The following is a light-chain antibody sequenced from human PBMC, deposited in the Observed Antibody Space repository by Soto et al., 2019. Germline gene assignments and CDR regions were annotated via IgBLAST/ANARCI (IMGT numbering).Light chain of an antibody. CDR2: GAS. Sequence: IVLTQSPGSLSLSPGERATLSCRASQSVGSYLSWYQQKPGQAPGLLIYGASSRATGIPDTFSGSGSMTDFTLTINRVEPEDFAVYYCQHYGSLPFTFGPGTKVDIK. V-gene: IGKV3-20*01. J-gene: IGKJ3*01. CDR1: QSVGSY. CDR3: QHYGSLPFT.